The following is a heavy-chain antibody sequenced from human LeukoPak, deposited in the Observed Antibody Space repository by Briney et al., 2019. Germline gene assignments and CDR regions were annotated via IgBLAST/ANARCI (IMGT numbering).Heavy chain of an antibody. CDR3: AKGGSSGWYLGHFDY. D-gene: IGHD6-19*01. V-gene: IGHV3-21*04. J-gene: IGHJ4*02. CDR1: GFTFSSYS. Sequence: GGSLRLSCAASGFTFSSYSMNWVRQAPGKGLEWVSSISSSSYIYYADSVKGRFTISRDNAKNSLYLQMNSLRAEDTAVYYCAKGGSSGWYLGHFDYWGQGTLVTVSS. CDR2: ISSSSYI.